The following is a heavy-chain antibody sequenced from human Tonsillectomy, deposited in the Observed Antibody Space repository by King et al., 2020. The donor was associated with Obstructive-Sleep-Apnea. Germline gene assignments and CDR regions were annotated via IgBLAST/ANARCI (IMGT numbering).Heavy chain of an antibody. J-gene: IGHJ6*02. V-gene: IGHV4-34*01. Sequence: QVQLQQWGAGLLKPSETLSLTCAVYGGSFSGYYWSWIRQPPGKGLEWIGEINHSGSTNYNPSLKSRVTISVDTSKNQFSLKLSSVTAADPAVYYCARGASGYSYGLYYYYYGMDVWGQGTTVTVSS. CDR2: INHSGST. CDR3: ARGASGYSYGLYYYYYGMDV. CDR1: GGSFSGYY. D-gene: IGHD5-18*01.